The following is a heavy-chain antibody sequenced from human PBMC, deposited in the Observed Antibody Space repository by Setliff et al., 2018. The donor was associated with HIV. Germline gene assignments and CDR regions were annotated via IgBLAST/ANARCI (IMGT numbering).Heavy chain of an antibody. CDR2: IYYSGST. CDR1: GGSISSYY. D-gene: IGHD5-12*01. V-gene: IGHV4-59*08. CDR3: ARMYSGYDWSPAGARTRYFDY. Sequence: PSETLSLTCTVSGGSISSYYWSWIRQPPGKGLEWIGYIYYSGSTNYNPSLKSRVTISVDTSKNQFSLKLRSVTAADTAVYYCARMYSGYDWSPAGARTRYFDYWGQGTLVTVSS. J-gene: IGHJ4*02.